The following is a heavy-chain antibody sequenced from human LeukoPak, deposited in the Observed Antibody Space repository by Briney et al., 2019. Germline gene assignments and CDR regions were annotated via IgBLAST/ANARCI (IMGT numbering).Heavy chain of an antibody. Sequence: SETLSLTCTVSGGSISGYYWSWIRQPPGKGLEWVGYVSYSGSTNYNPSPKSRVTISVDTSREQFSLKLSSVTAADTAVYYCARARSKWYHDYWGQGTLVTVSS. CDR1: GGSISGYY. CDR2: VSYSGST. V-gene: IGHV4-59*01. D-gene: IGHD2-2*01. CDR3: ARARSKWYHDY. J-gene: IGHJ4*02.